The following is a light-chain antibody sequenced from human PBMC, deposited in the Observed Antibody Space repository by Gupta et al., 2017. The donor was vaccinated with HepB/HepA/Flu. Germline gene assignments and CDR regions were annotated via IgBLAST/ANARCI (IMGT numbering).Light chain of an antibody. V-gene: IGKV1-17*01. CDR3: RQHRSYPWT. J-gene: IGKJ1*01. Sequence: DIQMTQSPSSLSASVGDRVTITCRASQGIRNDLAWYQQKPGKAPNRLIYAASSLPRGVPSRFRGSGSGTEFTLTISSLQPEDFASYYCRQHRSYPWTFGQGTKVEIK. CDR1: QGIRND. CDR2: AAS.